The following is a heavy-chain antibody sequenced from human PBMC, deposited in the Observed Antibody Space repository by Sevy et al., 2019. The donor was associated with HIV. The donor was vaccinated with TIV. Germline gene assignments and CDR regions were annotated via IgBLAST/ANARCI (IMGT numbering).Heavy chain of an antibody. CDR3: AREGEDTSAWTPGNY. J-gene: IGHJ4*02. CDR1: GFSISTHA. V-gene: IGHV3-30-3*01. CDR2: ISYDGTAK. D-gene: IGHD6-19*01. Sequence: GGSLRLSCAASGFSISTHAMHWVRQAPGKGLDWVALISYDGTAKYYADSVKGRLTVSRDDSKNTLYLQMNSLRPEDSAVYYCAREGEDTSAWTPGNYWGQGTQVTVSS.